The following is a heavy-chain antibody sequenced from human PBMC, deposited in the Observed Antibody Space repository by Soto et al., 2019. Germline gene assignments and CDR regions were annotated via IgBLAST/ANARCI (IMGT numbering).Heavy chain of an antibody. CDR3: AKDLAGMGRFDY. CDR1: GFTFSSYA. D-gene: IGHD6-19*01. Sequence: EVQLLESGGGLVQPGGSLRLSCAASGFTFSSYAMSWVRQAPGKALEWVSAISGSGGSTYYADSVKGRFTISRDNSKNTLYLQMNSLRAEDTAVYYCAKDLAGMGRFDYWGQGTLVTVSS. J-gene: IGHJ4*02. CDR2: ISGSGGST. V-gene: IGHV3-23*01.